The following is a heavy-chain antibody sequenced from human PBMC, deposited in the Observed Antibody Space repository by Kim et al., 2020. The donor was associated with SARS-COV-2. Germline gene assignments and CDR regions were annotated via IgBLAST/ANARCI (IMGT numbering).Heavy chain of an antibody. CDR2: KT. D-gene: IGHD6-19*01. Sequence: KTEHSKKTQARASLTRDTSATTAYLELSGLRSEDTAVYYCAREAVAGSFDYWGQGTLVTVSS. CDR3: AREAVAGSFDY. V-gene: IGHV1-3*01. J-gene: IGHJ4*02.